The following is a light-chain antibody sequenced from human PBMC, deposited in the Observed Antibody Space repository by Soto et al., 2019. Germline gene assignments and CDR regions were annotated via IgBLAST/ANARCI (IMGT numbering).Light chain of an antibody. Sequence: QSVLTQPPSASGTPGQRVTISCSGSSSNIGSNYVYWYQQLPGTAPKLLIYRNNQRPSGVPDRLSGSKSGTSASLAISGLRSEDEADYYCAAWDDSLWGVFGGGTKVTVL. CDR2: RNN. CDR3: AAWDDSLWGV. CDR1: SSNIGSNY. V-gene: IGLV1-47*01. J-gene: IGLJ2*01.